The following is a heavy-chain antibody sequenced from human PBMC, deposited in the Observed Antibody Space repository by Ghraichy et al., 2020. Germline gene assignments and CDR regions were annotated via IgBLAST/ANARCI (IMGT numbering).Heavy chain of an antibody. Sequence: GGSLRLSCAASGFTFRNFWMHWVRQAPGKGLVWVSRINGDGRSTDYADFVKGRFTISRDNTKNTLYLQMNSLSAEDTAVYYCTSGLGGRSWGQGTLVTVSS. CDR2: INGDGRST. D-gene: IGHD3-3*01. J-gene: IGHJ5*02. CDR1: GFTFRNFW. V-gene: IGHV3-74*01. CDR3: TSGLGGRS.